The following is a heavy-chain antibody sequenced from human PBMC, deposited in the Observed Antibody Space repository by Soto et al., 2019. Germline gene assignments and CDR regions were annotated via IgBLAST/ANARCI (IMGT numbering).Heavy chain of an antibody. CDR2: IYYSGST. Sequence: NPSETLSLTCTVSGGSISSYYWSWIRQPPGKGLEWIGYIYYSGSTNYNPSLKSRVTISVDTSKNQFSLKLSSVTAADTAVYYCARLGDYYYYYYMDVWGKGTTVTVSS. V-gene: IGHV4-59*01. J-gene: IGHJ6*03. CDR3: ARLGDYYYYYYMDV. CDR1: GGSISSYY. D-gene: IGHD4-17*01.